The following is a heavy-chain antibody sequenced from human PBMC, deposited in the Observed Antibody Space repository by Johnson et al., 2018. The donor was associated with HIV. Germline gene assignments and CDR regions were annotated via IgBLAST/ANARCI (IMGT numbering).Heavy chain of an antibody. J-gene: IGHJ3*02. CDR1: GFTFSSYA. CDR2: ISWNSGSI. D-gene: IGHD3-10*01. V-gene: IGHV3-9*01. CDR3: AKAVPGSPQVFDI. Sequence: VQLVESGGGVVQPGRSLRLSCAASGFTFSSYAMHWVRQAPGKGLEWVSGISWNSGSIGYADSVKGRFTISRDNSKNTLYLQMNSLIAEDTAVYYCAKAVPGSPQVFDIWGQGTMVTVSS.